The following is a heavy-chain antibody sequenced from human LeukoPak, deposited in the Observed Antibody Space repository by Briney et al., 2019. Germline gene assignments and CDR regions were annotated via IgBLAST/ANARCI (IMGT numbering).Heavy chain of an antibody. J-gene: IGHJ5*02. CDR1: GGSFSGYY. Sequence: SETLSLTCAVYGGSFSGYYWSWIRQPPGKGLEWIGEINHSGSTNYNPSPKSRVTISVDTSKNQFSLKLSSVTAADTAVYYCARGVTIRYCSSTSCRNRGPNWFDPWGQGTLVTVSS. D-gene: IGHD2-2*01. V-gene: IGHV4-34*01. CDR2: INHSGST. CDR3: ARGVTIRYCSSTSCRNRGPNWFDP.